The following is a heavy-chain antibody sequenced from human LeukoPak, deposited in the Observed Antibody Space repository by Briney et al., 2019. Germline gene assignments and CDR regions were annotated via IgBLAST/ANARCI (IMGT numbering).Heavy chain of an antibody. J-gene: IGHJ4*02. D-gene: IGHD2-21*01. Sequence: GGSLRLSSAASVVYVTSNCMNWVRQAPGGGLAWVSAFYTDGRTVYADSVKGRFTISRDNSKTTPHRQIKRPAVEPRGGPFCTRGITAYGRALESWGQGALVTVSS. V-gene: IGHV3-53*01. CDR3: TRGITAYGRALES. CDR1: VVYVTSNC. CDR2: FYTDGRT.